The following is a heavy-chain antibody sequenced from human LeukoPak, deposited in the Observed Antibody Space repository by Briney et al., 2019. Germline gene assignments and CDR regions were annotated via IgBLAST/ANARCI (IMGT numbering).Heavy chain of an antibody. CDR1: GFTFSNYE. CDR2: ISSSGSTI. CDR3: ARLYSSSPDY. D-gene: IGHD6-6*01. Sequence: GGSLRLSCAASGFTFSNYEVNWVRQAPGKGLEWVAYISSSGSTIYYAGSVKGRFTISRDNAKKSLHLQMNSLRAEDTAVYYCARLYSSSPDYWGQGTLVTVSS. V-gene: IGHV3-48*03. J-gene: IGHJ4*02.